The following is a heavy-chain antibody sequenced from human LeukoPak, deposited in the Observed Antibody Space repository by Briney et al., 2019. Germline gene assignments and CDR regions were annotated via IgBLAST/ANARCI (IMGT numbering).Heavy chain of an antibody. D-gene: IGHD6-19*01. J-gene: IGHJ4*02. CDR2: IYYSGGT. Sequence: SETLSLTCSVSGGSIGRSSYYWGWTRQPPGKGLEWIGSIYYSGGTYYNPSLKSRVTISVDTPKNQFSLKLSSVTAADTAVYYCARGGKGLVQSFDYWGQGTLVTVSS. CDR3: ARGGKGLVQSFDY. V-gene: IGHV4-39*07. CDR1: GGSIGRSSYY.